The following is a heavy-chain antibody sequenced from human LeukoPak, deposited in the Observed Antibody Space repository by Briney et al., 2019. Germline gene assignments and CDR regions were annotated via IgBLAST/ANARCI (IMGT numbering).Heavy chain of an antibody. J-gene: IGHJ4*02. CDR1: GGSFSGYY. CDR3: ARGSRFGTFDY. Sequence: SETLSLTCAVYGGSFSGYYWSWIRQPPGKGLEWIGEINHSGSTNYNPSLKSRVTISVDTSKNQFSLKLSPVTAADTAVYYCARGSRFGTFDYWGQGTLVTVSS. D-gene: IGHD3-3*01. CDR2: INHSGST. V-gene: IGHV4-34*01.